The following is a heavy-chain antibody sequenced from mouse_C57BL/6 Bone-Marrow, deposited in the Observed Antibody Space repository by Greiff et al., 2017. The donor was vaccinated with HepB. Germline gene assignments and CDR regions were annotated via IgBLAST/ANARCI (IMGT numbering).Heavy chain of an antibody. V-gene: IGHV2-2*01. Sequence: VKLVESGPGLVQPSQSLSITCTVSGFSLTSYGVHWVRQSPGKGLEWLGVIWSGGSTDYNAAFISRLSISKDNSKSQVFFKMNSLQADDTAIYYCARCGKGLGFAYWGQGTLVTVSA. CDR2: IWSGGST. CDR1: GFSLTSYG. D-gene: IGHD1-1*02. CDR3: ARCGKGLGFAY. J-gene: IGHJ3*01.